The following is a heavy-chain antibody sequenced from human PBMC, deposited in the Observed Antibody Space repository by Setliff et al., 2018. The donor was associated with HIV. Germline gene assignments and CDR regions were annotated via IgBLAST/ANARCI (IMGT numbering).Heavy chain of an antibody. V-gene: IGHV3-23*01. J-gene: IGHJ4*02. D-gene: IGHD3-22*01. Sequence: PGGSLRLSCAASGFTFNNAWMTWVRQAPGKGLAWVSTISGSGGNTYYADSVKGRFTISRDNSNNMPFLQMNSLRAEDTAVYYCAKDRYYDSSGSPFDYWGQGTLVTVSS. CDR2: ISGSGGNT. CDR3: AKDRYYDSSGSPFDY. CDR1: GFTFNNAW.